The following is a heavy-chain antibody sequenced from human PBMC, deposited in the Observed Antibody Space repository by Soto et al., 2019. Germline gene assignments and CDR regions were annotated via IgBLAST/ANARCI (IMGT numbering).Heavy chain of an antibody. CDR3: ARAIGGEYHDRRSWYSAY. CDR1: GYKFIDYW. Sequence: PGESLKISCKGSGYKFIDYWIGWVRQVPGKGLEWMGSIYPGDFDIKYGPSFQGQVTISADKSITTVYLQWSSLKASDTGIYYCARAIGGEYHDRRSWYSAYWGQGTQVTVSS. V-gene: IGHV5-51*01. J-gene: IGHJ4*02. D-gene: IGHD3-22*01. CDR2: IYPGDFDI.